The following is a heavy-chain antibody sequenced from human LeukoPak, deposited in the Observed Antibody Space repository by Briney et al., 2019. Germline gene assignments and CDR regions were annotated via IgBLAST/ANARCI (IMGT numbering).Heavy chain of an antibody. V-gene: IGHV3-23*01. CDR1: GLTFSSYA. CDR3: ARDRRLAAAGTGYPGY. Sequence: PGGSLRLSCAASGLTFSSYAMSWVRQAPGKGLEWVSVISGSGGSTYYADSAKGRFTISRDNSKNTLYLQMNSLGAEDTAVYYCARDRRLAAAGTGYPGYWGQGTLVTVSS. J-gene: IGHJ4*02. CDR2: ISGSGGST. D-gene: IGHD6-13*01.